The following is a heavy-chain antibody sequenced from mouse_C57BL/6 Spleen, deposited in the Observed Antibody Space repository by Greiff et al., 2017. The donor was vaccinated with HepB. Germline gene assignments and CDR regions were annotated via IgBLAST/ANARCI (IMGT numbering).Heavy chain of an antibody. Sequence: EVKLMESGGGLVKPGGSLKLSCAASGFTFSSYAMSWVRQTPEKRLEWVATISDGGSYTYYPDNVKGRFTISRDNAKNNLYLQMSHLKSEDTAMYYCARPGNYELDYWGQGTSVTVSS. J-gene: IGHJ4*01. CDR3: ARPGNYELDY. V-gene: IGHV5-4*03. D-gene: IGHD2-1*01. CDR1: GFTFSSYA. CDR2: ISDGGSYT.